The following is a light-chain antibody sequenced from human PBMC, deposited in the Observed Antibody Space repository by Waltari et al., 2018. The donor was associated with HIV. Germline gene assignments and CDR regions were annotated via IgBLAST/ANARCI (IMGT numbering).Light chain of an antibody. CDR3: QSYDTSNPVV. CDR2: EDN. Sequence: NFMLTQPHSVSESPGKTVTISCTRSSGSIASNYVQWYQQRPGSAPTTVIYEDNQRPSRVPDRFSGSIDSSSNSASLTISGLKTEDEADYYGQSYDTSNPVVFGGGTKLTVL. CDR1: SGSIASNY. J-gene: IGLJ2*01. V-gene: IGLV6-57*04.